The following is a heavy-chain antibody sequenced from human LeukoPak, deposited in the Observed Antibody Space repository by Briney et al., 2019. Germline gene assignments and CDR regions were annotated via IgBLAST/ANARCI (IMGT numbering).Heavy chain of an antibody. CDR1: GYTFASYG. CDR3: ARSNSRIAASDY. D-gene: IGHD6-6*01. V-gene: IGHV1-18*01. J-gene: IGHJ4*02. CDR2: ISAYNGNT. Sequence: ASVKVSCKASGYTFASYGISWVRQAPGQGLEWMGWISAYNGNTNYAQKLQGRVTMTTDTSTSTAYMELRSLRSDDTAMYYCARSNSRIAASDYWGQGTLVTVSS.